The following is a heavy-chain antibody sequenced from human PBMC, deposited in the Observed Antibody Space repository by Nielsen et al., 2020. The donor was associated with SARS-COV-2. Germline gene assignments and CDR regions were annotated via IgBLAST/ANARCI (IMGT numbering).Heavy chain of an antibody. J-gene: IGHJ2*01. CDR3: ARDHTMLRGRVLYFDL. CDR1: GDTFNSYG. CDR2: ISAFNGNT. D-gene: IGHD3-10*01. V-gene: IGHV1-18*01. Sequence: ASVKVSCKAAGDTFNSYGIHWVRQAPGQGLEWMGWISAFNGNTNYAQKLQGRVTMTTDTSTSTAYMELRGLRSDDTAVYYCARDHTMLRGRVLYFDLWGRGTLVTVSS.